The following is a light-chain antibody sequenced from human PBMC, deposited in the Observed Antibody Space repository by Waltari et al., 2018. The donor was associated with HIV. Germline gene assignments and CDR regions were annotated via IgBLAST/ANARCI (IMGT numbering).Light chain of an antibody. CDR2: GAS. CDR1: QSVSSN. Sequence: EIVMTQSPATLSASPGARATLSCRPSQSVSSNLAWYQQKPGHAPRLLSYGASTRATGIPRFSGSGAGTEFTLTISSLQSGDFAVYYCQQYNNWPPWTFGQGTKVEIK. J-gene: IGKJ1*01. CDR3: QQYNNWPPWT. V-gene: IGKV3-15*01.